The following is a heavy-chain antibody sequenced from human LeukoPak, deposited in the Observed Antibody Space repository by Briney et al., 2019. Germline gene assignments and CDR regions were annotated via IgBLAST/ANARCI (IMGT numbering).Heavy chain of an antibody. V-gene: IGHV3-30-3*01. Sequence: PGRSLRLSCAASGFTFSSYAMHWVRQAPGKGLEWVAVISYDGSNKYYADSVKGRFTISRDNSKNTLYLQMNSLRAEDTAVYYCAADIVLMVYAIPREYYYGMDVWGQGTTVTVSS. CDR1: GFTFSSYA. CDR3: AADIVLMVYAIPREYYYGMDV. CDR2: ISYDGSNK. J-gene: IGHJ6*02. D-gene: IGHD2-8*01.